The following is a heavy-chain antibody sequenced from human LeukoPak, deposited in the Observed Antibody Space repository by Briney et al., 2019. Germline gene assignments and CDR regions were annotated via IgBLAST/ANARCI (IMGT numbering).Heavy chain of an antibody. V-gene: IGHV4-34*01. CDR1: GGSFSGYY. J-gene: IGHJ4*02. CDR3: ARGPKWLLLGYFDY. D-gene: IGHD3-22*01. Sequence: SETPSLTCAVYGGSFSGYYWSWIRQPPGKGLEWIGEINHSGSTNYNPSLKSRVTISVDTSKNQFSLKLSSVTAADTAVYYCARGPKWLLLGYFDYWGQGTLVTVSS. CDR2: INHSGST.